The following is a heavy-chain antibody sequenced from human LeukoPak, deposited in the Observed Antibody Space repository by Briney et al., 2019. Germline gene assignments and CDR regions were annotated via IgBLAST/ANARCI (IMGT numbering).Heavy chain of an antibody. CDR2: INTYSGGT. CDR3: ARAAGYSSGWHIDY. V-gene: IGHV1-2*02. CDR1: GYTFTDYY. Sequence: GASVKVSCKASGYTFTDYYIHWVRQAPGQGLGWMGCINTYSGGTNNAQNFQGRVTMTRDTSIGTAYMELSRLRTDDTAVYYCARAAGYSSGWHIDYWGQGTLVTVSS. D-gene: IGHD6-19*01. J-gene: IGHJ4*02.